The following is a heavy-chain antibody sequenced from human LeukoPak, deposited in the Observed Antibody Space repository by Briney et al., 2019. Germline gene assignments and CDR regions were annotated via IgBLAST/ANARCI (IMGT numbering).Heavy chain of an antibody. D-gene: IGHD6-19*01. Sequence: SGPTLVKPTQTLTLTCTFSGFFLTASGVGVGWIRQPRGKALEWLALIFWDDDKRFTPSLKSRLTITKAPSKNQVVLTKTNMDPVDTATYYCARSRTGSYIRGSWGQGILVTVSS. CDR1: GFFLTASGVG. CDR2: IFWDDDK. V-gene: IGHV2-5*02. J-gene: IGHJ5*02. CDR3: ARSRTGSYIRGS.